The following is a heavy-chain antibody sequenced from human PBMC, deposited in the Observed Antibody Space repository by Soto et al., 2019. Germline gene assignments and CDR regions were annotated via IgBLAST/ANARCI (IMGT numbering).Heavy chain of an antibody. CDR3: AREGYYSGSGAYAPPRYYGMDV. CDR2: ISDYNGNT. D-gene: IGHD3-10*01. V-gene: IGHV1-18*01. CDR1: GYTFSNFG. J-gene: IGHJ6*02. Sequence: QVQLVQSGAEVRKPGASVKVSCKASGYTFSNFGLSWVRQAPGQGLEWMGWISDYNGNTHYAQKFQGRLIMTTDTSTGTAYVGLRSLTSDDTAVYFCAREGYYSGSGAYAPPRYYGMDVWGPGTTVTVSS.